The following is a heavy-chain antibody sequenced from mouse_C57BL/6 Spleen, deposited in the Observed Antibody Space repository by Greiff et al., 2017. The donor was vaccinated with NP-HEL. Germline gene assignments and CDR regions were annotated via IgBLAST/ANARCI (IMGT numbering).Heavy chain of an antibody. CDR1: GYTFTSYW. J-gene: IGHJ4*01. CDR3: ARGGDYYGSSYGYYAMDY. Sequence: QVQLQQPGAELVMPGASVKLSCKASGYTFTSYWMHWVKQRPGQGLEWIGEIDPSDSYTNYNQKFKGKSTLTVDKSSSTAYMQLSSLTSEDSAVYYCARGGDYYGSSYGYYAMDYWGQGTSVTVSS. CDR2: IDPSDSYT. V-gene: IGHV1-69*01. D-gene: IGHD1-1*01.